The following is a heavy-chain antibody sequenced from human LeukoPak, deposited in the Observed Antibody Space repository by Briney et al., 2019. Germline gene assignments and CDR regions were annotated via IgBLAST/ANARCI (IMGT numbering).Heavy chain of an antibody. CDR3: ARTIICGVAPCMNV. CDR2: ITDSGST. J-gene: IGHJ6*02. Sequence: SETLSLTCAVYGGSFSGYYWSWIRQPPGKGLEWIGEITDSGSTNYNPSLKSRVTISVDTSKNQFSLKLISVPAADAAVFYCARTIICGVAPCMNVWGQGTTVTVSS. V-gene: IGHV4-34*01. CDR1: GGSFSGYY. D-gene: IGHD3-3*01.